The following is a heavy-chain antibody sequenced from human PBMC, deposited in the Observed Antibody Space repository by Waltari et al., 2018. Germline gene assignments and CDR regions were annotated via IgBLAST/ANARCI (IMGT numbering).Heavy chain of an antibody. Sequence: QVQLQESGPGLVKPSETLSLTCTVSGGSISSHYWSWIRQPPGKGLEWIGYIYYSGSTNYNPSLKSRVTISVDTSKNQFSLKLSSVTAADTAVYYCASGQLVGGRYFDYWGQGTLVTVSS. J-gene: IGHJ4*02. CDR3: ASGQLVGGRYFDY. V-gene: IGHV4-59*11. CDR2: IYYSGST. CDR1: GGSISSHY. D-gene: IGHD6-13*01.